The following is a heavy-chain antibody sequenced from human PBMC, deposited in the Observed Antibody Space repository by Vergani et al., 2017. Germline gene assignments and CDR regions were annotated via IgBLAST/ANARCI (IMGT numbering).Heavy chain of an antibody. J-gene: IGHJ6*03. CDR2: IDHSGSA. Sequence: QVQLQQSGAGLLKPSETLSLMCGLYGGLFRGYYWSWIRQSPGKGLEWIGEIDHSGSATYNPSLKTRVIISVDTSKTQFSLKLTSVTAADTAVYYCARHGPGYHHYDMHVWGKGTTVTVSS. V-gene: IGHV4-34*02. CDR1: GGLFRGYY. CDR3: ARHGPGYHHYDMHV. D-gene: IGHD2-8*01.